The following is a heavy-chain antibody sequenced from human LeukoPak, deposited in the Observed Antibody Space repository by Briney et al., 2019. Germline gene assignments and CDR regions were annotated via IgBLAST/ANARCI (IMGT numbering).Heavy chain of an antibody. V-gene: IGHV3-74*01. CDR3: ARGRPHGNDY. D-gene: IGHD4-23*01. J-gene: IGHJ4*02. Sequence: GGSLRLSCAASGFTVSSNYMNWVRQAPGKGLVWVSRIASDGSSTTYADSVKGRFSISRDNAKNTLYLQMNSLRVEDTAVYYCARGRPHGNDYWGQGTLVTVSS. CDR2: IASDGSST. CDR1: GFTVSSNY.